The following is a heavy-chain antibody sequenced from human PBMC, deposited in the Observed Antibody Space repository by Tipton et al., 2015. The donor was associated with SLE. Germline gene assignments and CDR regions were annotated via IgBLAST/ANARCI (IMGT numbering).Heavy chain of an antibody. D-gene: IGHD6-6*01. CDR1: GFTFSDAW. J-gene: IGHJ4*02. V-gene: IGHV3-15*04. CDR2: IEATTDGGTT. CDR3: AKDSYSSSEGIADY. Sequence: SLRLSCAASGFTFSDAWMSWVRQAPGKGLEWVGRIEATTDGGTTDYAAPVKGRFNISRDDSKNTLYLQMNSLRAEDTAIYYCAKDSYSSSEGIADYWGQGTLVTVSS.